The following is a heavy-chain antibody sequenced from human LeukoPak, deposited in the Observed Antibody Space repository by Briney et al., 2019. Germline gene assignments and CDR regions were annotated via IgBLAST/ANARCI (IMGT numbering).Heavy chain of an antibody. D-gene: IGHD4-17*01. CDR2: IYYSGST. V-gene: IGHV4-59*01. CDR1: GGSISSYY. Sequence: SETLSLTCTVSGGSISSYYWSWIRQPPGKGLEWIGYIYYSGSTNYNPSLKSRVTISVDTSKNQFSLKLSSVTAADTAVYYCARGGYGDYGGAYYFDYWGQGTLVTVSS. CDR3: ARGGYGDYGGAYYFDY. J-gene: IGHJ4*02.